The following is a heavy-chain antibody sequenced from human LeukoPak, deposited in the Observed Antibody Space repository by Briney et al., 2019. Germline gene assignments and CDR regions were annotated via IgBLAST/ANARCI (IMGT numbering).Heavy chain of an antibody. CDR2: ISASGGST. CDR1: GFTFSIYA. D-gene: IGHD3-22*01. CDR3: AKVSRSGTHLDY. Sequence: GGSLRLSCAAPGFTFSIYAMTWVRQAPGKGLEWVSVISASGGSTYYTDSVKGRVTISRDNSKNTLYLQMNSLRAEDTAVYYCAKVSRSGTHLDYWGQGTLVTVSS. V-gene: IGHV3-23*01. J-gene: IGHJ4*02.